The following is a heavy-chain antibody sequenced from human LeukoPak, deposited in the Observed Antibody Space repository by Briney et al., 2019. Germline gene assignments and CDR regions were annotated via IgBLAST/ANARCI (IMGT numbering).Heavy chain of an antibody. CDR1: GFTFSSYE. D-gene: IGHD3-3*01. J-gene: IGHJ5*02. CDR2: ISSSGSTI. CDR3: ARVSGYYNWFDP. V-gene: IGHV3-48*03. Sequence: GGSLRLSCAASGFTFSSYEMNWVRQAPGKGLEWVSYISSSGSTIYYADSVKGRFTISRDNAKNSLYLQMNSLRAEDTAVYYCARVSGYYNWFDPWGQGTLVTVSS.